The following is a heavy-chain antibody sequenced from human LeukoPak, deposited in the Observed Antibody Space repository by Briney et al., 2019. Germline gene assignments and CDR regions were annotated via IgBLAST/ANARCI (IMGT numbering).Heavy chain of an antibody. J-gene: IGHJ5*02. CDR2: IIPILGIA. CDR1: GGTFSSYT. D-gene: IGHD2-2*02. Sequence: ASVKVSCKASGGTFSSYTISWVRQAPGQGLEWMGRIIPILGIANYAQKFQGRVTITADKSTSTAYMELSSLRSEDTAVYYCARGVVPAAIPGAFDPWGQGTLVTVSS. V-gene: IGHV1-69*02. CDR3: ARGVVPAAIPGAFDP.